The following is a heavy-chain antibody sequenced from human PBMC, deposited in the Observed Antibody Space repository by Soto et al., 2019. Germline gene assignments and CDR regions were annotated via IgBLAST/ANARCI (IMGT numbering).Heavy chain of an antibody. CDR1: GGSFNRHT. CDR3: ARGWGYDSTDYYYAY. D-gene: IGHD3-22*01. Sequence: QVQLVQSGAEVRKPGSSVRVSCKASGGSFNRHTISWVRQAPGQGVEWMGGIIPIFGTANHAQKFQGRVTIIAYESTRTVYMELSSLRSDDTAIYYCARGWGYDSTDYYYAYWGQGTLVIVSS. J-gene: IGHJ4*02. CDR2: IIPIFGTA. V-gene: IGHV1-69*01.